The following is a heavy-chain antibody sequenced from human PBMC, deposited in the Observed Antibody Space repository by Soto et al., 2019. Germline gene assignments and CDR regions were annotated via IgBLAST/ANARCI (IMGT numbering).Heavy chain of an antibody. CDR3: ARFFYGSGGAWFDP. CDR2: IYHSGST. CDR1: GGSISSSNW. J-gene: IGHJ5*02. Sequence: SETLSLTCAVSGGSISSSNWWSWVRQPPGKGLEWIGEIYHSGSTNYXXXLXXXXXXXXXXXXXXFSLKLSFVTAADTAVYYCARFFYGSGGAWFDPWGQGTLVTVSS. V-gene: IGHV4-4*02. D-gene: IGHD3-10*01.